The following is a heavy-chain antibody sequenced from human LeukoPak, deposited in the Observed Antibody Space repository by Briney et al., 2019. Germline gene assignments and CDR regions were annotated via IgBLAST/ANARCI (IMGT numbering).Heavy chain of an antibody. CDR1: GGTFSSYA. V-gene: IGHV1-69*05. CDR2: IIPIFGTA. CDR3: AREGMATIEPKNDY. Sequence: ASVKVSCKASGGTFSSYAISWVRQAPGQGLEWMGRIIPIFGTANYAQKFQGRVTITTDESTSTAYMELSSLRSEDTAVYYCAREGMATIEPKNDYWGQGTLVTVSS. D-gene: IGHD5-24*01. J-gene: IGHJ4*02.